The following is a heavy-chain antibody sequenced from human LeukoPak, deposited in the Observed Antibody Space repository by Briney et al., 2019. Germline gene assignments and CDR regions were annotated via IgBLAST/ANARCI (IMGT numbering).Heavy chain of an antibody. CDR3: AKTSYYDGSGYYYSSPYFDY. CDR1: GGSFSGYY. V-gene: IGHV4-34*01. CDR2: INHGGST. Sequence: TSETLSLTCAVYGGSFSGYYWTWIRQPPGKGLEWIGEINHGGSTNYNPSLKSRVTISVDTSKNQFSLKLSSVTAADTAIYYCAKTSYYDGSGYYYSSPYFDYWGRGSQVTVSS. J-gene: IGHJ4*02. D-gene: IGHD3-22*01.